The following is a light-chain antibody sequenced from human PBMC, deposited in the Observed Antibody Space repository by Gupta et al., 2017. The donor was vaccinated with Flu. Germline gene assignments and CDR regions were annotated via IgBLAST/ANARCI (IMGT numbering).Light chain of an antibody. Sequence: EIVMTQSPATLSVSPGERATLSCRASQSVSSNLAWYQQKPGQAPRLLIYGASIRATGIPVRLSGRGSAPXFTLTIXSMTSEDFAVYGFQQYANGPLTCGXGTKVEMK. V-gene: IGKV3-15*01. CDR3: QQYANGPLT. CDR2: GAS. J-gene: IGKJ1*01. CDR1: QSVSSN.